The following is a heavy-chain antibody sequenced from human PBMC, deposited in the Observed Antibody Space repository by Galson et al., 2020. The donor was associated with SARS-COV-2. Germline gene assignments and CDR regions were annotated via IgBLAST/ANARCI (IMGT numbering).Heavy chain of an antibody. CDR2: IYYSGST. V-gene: IGHV4-38-2*01. CDR3: ARVDPHSTVTPYGDYYYYGMDV. CDR1: GYSISSGYY. D-gene: IGHD4-4*01. J-gene: IGHJ6*02. Sequence: SQTLSLTCAVSGYSISSGYYWGWIRQPPGKGLAWIGSIYYSGSTYYNPSLKSRVTISVDTSKNQFSLKLSSVTAADTAVYYCARVDPHSTVTPYGDYYYYGMDVWGQGTTVTVSS.